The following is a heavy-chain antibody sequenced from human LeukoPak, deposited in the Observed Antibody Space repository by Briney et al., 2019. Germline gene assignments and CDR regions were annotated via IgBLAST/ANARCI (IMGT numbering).Heavy chain of an antibody. CDR3: ARPGVPPIDTAAADDISTFDI. CDR1: GGSFSGYY. D-gene: IGHD6-13*01. CDR2: INHSGST. J-gene: IGHJ3*02. V-gene: IGHV4-34*01. Sequence: PSETLSLTCAVYGGSFSGYYWSWIRQPPGKGLEWIGEINHSGSTNYNPSLKSRVTISVDTSKNQFSLKLRSVTAADTAVYYCARPGVPPIDTAAADDISTFDIWGQGTMVTVSS.